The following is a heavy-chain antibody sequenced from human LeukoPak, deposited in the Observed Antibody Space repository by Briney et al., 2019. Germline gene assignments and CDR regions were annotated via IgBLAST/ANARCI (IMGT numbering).Heavy chain of an antibody. D-gene: IGHD5-24*01. V-gene: IGHV4-31*03. J-gene: IGHJ4*02. CDR3: ARGRDGYNYVLHYFDY. Sequence: SQTLSLTCTVSGGSISSGGYYWSWIRQHPGKGLEWIGYIYYSGSTYYNPSLKSRVTISVDTSKNQFSLKLSSVTAADTAVYYCARGRDGYNYVLHYFDYWGQGTLVIVSS. CDR2: IYYSGST. CDR1: GGSISSGGYY.